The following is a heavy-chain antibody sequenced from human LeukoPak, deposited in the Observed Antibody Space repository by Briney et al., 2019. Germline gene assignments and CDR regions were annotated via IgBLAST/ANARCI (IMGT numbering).Heavy chain of an antibody. CDR2: INPSGGST. D-gene: IGHD3-10*01. CDR1: GYTFTSYY. J-gene: IGHJ3*02. CDR3: AREIYGSGSYGDAFDI. V-gene: IGHV1-46*01. Sequence: ASVKVSCKASGYTFTSYYMHWVRQAPGQGLEWMGIINPSGGSTSYAQKFQGRVTMTRDTSTSTVYMELSSLRSEDTAVYYCAREIYGSGSYGDAFDIWGQGTMVIVSS.